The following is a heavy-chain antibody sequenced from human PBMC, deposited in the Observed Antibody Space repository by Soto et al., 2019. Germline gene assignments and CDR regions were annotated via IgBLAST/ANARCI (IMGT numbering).Heavy chain of an antibody. Sequence: ASVKVSCKASGYTFTSYAMHWVRQAPGQRLEWMGWINAGNGNTKYSQKFQGRVTITRDTSASTAYMELSSLRSEDTAVYYCARHPQPYSSSWTYFQHWGQGTLVTVSS. D-gene: IGHD6-13*01. CDR3: ARHPQPYSSSWTYFQH. V-gene: IGHV1-3*01. CDR2: INAGNGNT. CDR1: GYTFTSYA. J-gene: IGHJ1*01.